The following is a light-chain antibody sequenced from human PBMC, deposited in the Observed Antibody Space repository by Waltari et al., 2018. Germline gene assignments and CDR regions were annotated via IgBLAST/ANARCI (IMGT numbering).Light chain of an antibody. CDR3: QQYNSYSPWT. Sequence: DIQMTQSPSTLSASVGDRVTITCRASQSISSWLAWYQQKPGKAPKLLIYKASSLESGVPSRFSGSGSGTEFTLTISNLQPDDFATYYCQQYNSYSPWTCGQGTKVEIK. CDR2: KAS. V-gene: IGKV1-5*03. J-gene: IGKJ1*01. CDR1: QSISSW.